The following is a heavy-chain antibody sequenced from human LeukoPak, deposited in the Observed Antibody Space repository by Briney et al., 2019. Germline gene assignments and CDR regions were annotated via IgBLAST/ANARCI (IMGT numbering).Heavy chain of an antibody. CDR3: ARRPSTATLWLFGYMDV. J-gene: IGHJ6*03. CDR1: GGSISSSNW. CDR2: IYHSGST. Sequence: SGTLSLTCAVSGGSISSSNWWSWVRQPPGKGLEWIGEIYHSGSTNYNPSLKSRVTISVDTSKNQFSLKLSSVTAADTAVYCCARRPSTATLWLFGYMDVWGKGSTVTVSS. D-gene: IGHD3-22*01. V-gene: IGHV4-4*01.